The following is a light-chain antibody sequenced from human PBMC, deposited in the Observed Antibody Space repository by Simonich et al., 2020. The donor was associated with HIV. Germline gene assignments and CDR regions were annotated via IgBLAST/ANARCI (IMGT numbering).Light chain of an antibody. CDR2: WAS. CDR1: QSVLYNSNNKNY. Sequence: DIVMTQSPNFLAVSLGERATINCKSSQSVLYNSNNKNYLAWYQQRPGQPPKLLIYWASTRESGVPDRFSGSGSGTDFTLTISSLQAEDVAVYYCQQYFGTPYTFGQGTKLEIK. J-gene: IGKJ2*01. CDR3: QQYFGTPYT. V-gene: IGKV4-1*01.